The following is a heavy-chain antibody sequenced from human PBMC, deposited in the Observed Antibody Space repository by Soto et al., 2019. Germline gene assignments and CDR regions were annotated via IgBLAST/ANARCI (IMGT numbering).Heavy chain of an antibody. V-gene: IGHV4-30-4*01. CDR3: ARDLWVEPELYYYGMDV. CDR2: IFYSGTT. D-gene: IGHD1-1*01. CDR1: GDSISSADYY. Sequence: SETLSLTCTVSGDSISSADYYWSWIRQTPGKGLEWIGHIFYSGTTYYNPSLKSRLTISVDTSKHHFSLRLTSVTAADTAVYYCARDLWVEPELYYYGMDVWGQGTTVTAP. J-gene: IGHJ6*02.